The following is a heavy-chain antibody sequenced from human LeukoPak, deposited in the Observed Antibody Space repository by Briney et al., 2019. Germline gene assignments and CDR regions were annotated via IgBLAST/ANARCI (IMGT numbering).Heavy chain of an antibody. V-gene: IGHV3-7*05. J-gene: IGHJ5*02. CDR3: ARASDPWLQLT. Sequence: GGSLRLSCAASGFTFSNYWMIWVRQAPGKGLEWVGNIKQDGSEKRYADSVRGLFSISRDNAQTSLYLQMNSLRAEDTAVYYCARASDPWLQLTWGQGTLVTVSS. CDR1: GFTFSNYW. CDR2: IKQDGSEK. D-gene: IGHD5-24*01.